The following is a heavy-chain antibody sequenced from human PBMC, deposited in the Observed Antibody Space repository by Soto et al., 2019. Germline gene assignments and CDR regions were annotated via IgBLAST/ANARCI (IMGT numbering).Heavy chain of an antibody. Sequence: QVQLVQSGAEVKKPGASVKVSCKASGYTFTSYYMHWVRQAPGQGLEWMGIIDPSGGGTSYAQKFQGRLTMTRDTSPSTVYMGLSSLRSEDTVVYYCARDRVDCSGGNCWRSVEDTWGQGTLVTVSS. D-gene: IGHD2-15*01. CDR3: ARDRVDCSGGNCWRSVEDT. J-gene: IGHJ5*02. CDR1: GYTFTSYY. V-gene: IGHV1-46*01. CDR2: IDPSGGGT.